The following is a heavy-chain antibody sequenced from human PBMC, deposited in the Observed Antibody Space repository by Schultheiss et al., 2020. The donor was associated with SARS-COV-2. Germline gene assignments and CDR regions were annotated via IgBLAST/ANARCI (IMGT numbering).Heavy chain of an antibody. D-gene: IGHD3-22*01. CDR3: AREPRGYYDSSGYFRAAGYFDY. CDR1: GFTFSSYG. V-gene: IGHV3-30*03. J-gene: IGHJ4*02. Sequence: GGSLRLSCAASGFTFSSYGMHWVRQAPGKGLEWVAVISYDGSNKYYADSVKGRFTISRDNSKNTLYLQMNSLRAEDTAMYYCAREPRGYYDSSGYFRAAGYFDYWGQGTLVTVSS. CDR2: ISYDGSNK.